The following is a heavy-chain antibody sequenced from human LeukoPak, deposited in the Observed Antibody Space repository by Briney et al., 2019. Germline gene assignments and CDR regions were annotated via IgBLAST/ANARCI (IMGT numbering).Heavy chain of an antibody. J-gene: IGHJ4*02. V-gene: IGHV4-59*01. D-gene: IGHD5-18*01. CDR3: VRGKGDTAMVPFDY. Sequence: PSETLSLTCTVSGGSISSYYWSWLRQPPGKGLEWIGYIYYSGSTNYNPSLKSRVTISLDTSKNQFSLKLSSVTAADTAVYYCVRGKGDTAMVPFDYWGQGTLVTVSS. CDR1: GGSISSYY. CDR2: IYYSGST.